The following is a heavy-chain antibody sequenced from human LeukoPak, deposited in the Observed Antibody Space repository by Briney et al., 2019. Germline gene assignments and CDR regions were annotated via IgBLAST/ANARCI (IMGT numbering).Heavy chain of an antibody. J-gene: IGHJ3*02. CDR2: VYYSGST. CDR3: ARDPSGAVAGIVGHNDAFDI. CDR1: GGSIGSSSYY. Sequence: SETLSLTCTVSGGSIGSSSYYWGWIRQPPGKGLEWIGSVYYSGSTYCNPSLKSRVTISVDTSKNQFSLKLSSVTAADTAVYYCARDPSGAVAGIVGHNDAFDIWGQGTMVTVSS. D-gene: IGHD6-19*01. V-gene: IGHV4-39*07.